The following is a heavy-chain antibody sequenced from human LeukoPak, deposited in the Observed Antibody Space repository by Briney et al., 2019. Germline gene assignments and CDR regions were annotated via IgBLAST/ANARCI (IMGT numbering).Heavy chain of an antibody. CDR3: ARDSTTRGGGFDP. CDR2: IWYDGSNK. Sequence: GRSLRLSSAASGFTFSSYGMHWVRQAPGKGLEWVAVIWYDGSNKYYADSVKGRFTISRDNSKNTLYLQMNSLRAEDTAVYYCARDSTTRGGGFDPWGQGTLVTVSS. D-gene: IGHD1-26*01. J-gene: IGHJ5*02. CDR1: GFTFSSYG. V-gene: IGHV3-33*01.